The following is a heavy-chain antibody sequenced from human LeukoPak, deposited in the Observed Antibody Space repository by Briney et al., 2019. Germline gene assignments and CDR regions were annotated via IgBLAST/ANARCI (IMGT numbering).Heavy chain of an antibody. Sequence: ASVKASCKASGYTFTSYYMHWVRQAPGQGLEWMGIINPSGGSTSYARKFQGRVTMTRDTSTSTVYMELSSLRSEDTAVYYCARDRGATPNWFDPWGQGTLVTVSS. CDR1: GYTFTSYY. CDR3: ARDRGATPNWFDP. D-gene: IGHD1-26*01. V-gene: IGHV1-46*01. CDR2: INPSGGST. J-gene: IGHJ5*02.